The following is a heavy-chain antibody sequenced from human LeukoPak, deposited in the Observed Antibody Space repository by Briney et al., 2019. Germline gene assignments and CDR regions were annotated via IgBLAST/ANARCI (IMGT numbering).Heavy chain of an antibody. Sequence: GASVKVSCKASGGTFSSYAISWVRQAPGQGLEWMGRIIPIFGTANYAQKFQGRVTITTDESTSTAYMELSSLRSEDTAVYYCAREWGADGAFDIWGQGTMVTVSS. D-gene: IGHD3-16*01. V-gene: IGHV1-69*05. CDR3: AREWGADGAFDI. J-gene: IGHJ3*02. CDR2: IIPIFGTA. CDR1: GGTFSSYA.